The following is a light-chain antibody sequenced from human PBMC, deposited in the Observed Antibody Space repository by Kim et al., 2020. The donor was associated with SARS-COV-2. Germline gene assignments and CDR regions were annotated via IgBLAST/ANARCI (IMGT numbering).Light chain of an antibody. V-gene: IGLV1-47*01. J-gene: IGLJ3*02. CDR3: AAWDDSLSGSWV. CDR1: SSNLGSNY. CDR2: RNN. Sequence: RVTISCSGSSSNLGSNYVYWYQQLPGTAPKLLIYRNNQRPSGVPDRISGSKSGTSASLAISGLRSEDGAEYYCAAWDDSLSGSWVFGGGTKVTVL.